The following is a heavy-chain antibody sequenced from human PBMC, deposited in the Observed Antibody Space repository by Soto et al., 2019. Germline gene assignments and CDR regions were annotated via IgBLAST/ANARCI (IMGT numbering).Heavy chain of an antibody. CDR3: SHRHDLGGFDI. CDR2: INWNDDE. CDR1: GFSLNTRAVG. J-gene: IGHJ3*02. V-gene: IGHV2-5*01. D-gene: IGHD2-15*01. Sequence: QITLKESGPTLVKPTQTLTLTCTFSGFSLNTRAVGVGWIRQPPGEALEWLALINWNDDERYSPSLKDSLTITKDASKNHVVLTMTNIDPVDTATYYCSHRHDLGGFDIWGQGTTVTVSS.